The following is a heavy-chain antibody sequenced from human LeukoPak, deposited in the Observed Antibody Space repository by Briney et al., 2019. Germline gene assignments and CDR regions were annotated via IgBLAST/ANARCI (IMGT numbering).Heavy chain of an antibody. J-gene: IGHJ6*03. Sequence: SETLSLTCTVSGGSISSGSYYWSWIRQPAGKGLEWIGRIYTSGSANYNPSLKSRVTISVDTSKNQFSLKLSSVTAADTAVYYCARDRYSSWYGEPDYYYYYYMDVWGKGTTVTVSS. V-gene: IGHV4-61*02. CDR2: IYTSGSA. D-gene: IGHD6-13*01. CDR1: GGSISSGSYY. CDR3: ARDRYSSWYGEPDYYYYYYMDV.